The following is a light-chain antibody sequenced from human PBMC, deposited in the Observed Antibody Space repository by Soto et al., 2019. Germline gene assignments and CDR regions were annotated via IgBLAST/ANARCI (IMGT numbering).Light chain of an antibody. J-gene: IGLJ2*01. V-gene: IGLV2-14*01. CDR3: QSYDSSLIGSVV. CDR1: PSDIGRYNY. Sequence: QSALTQPASVSGSPGQSITISCTGTPSDIGRYNYVSWYQQFPGKVPKLLIYEVTYRPSGVSARFSGSKSGSTASLTISGLQAEDEADYYCQSYDSSLIGSVVFGGGTKLTVL. CDR2: EVT.